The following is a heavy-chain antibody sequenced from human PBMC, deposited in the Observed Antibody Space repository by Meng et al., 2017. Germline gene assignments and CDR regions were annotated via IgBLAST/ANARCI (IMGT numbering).Heavy chain of an antibody. V-gene: IGHV4-31*01. CDR1: GGSISSGGYY. J-gene: IGHJ4*02. CDR3: ARVTSSYYFDY. CDR2: IYYSGST. Sequence: QVPLQEPGPGLVKPYQTLSLTCTVSGGSISSGGYYWSWIRQHPGKGLEWIGYIYYSGSTYYNPSLKSLVTISVDTSKNQFSLKLSSVTAADTAVYYCARVTSSYYFDYWGQGTLVTVSS. D-gene: IGHD2/OR15-2a*01.